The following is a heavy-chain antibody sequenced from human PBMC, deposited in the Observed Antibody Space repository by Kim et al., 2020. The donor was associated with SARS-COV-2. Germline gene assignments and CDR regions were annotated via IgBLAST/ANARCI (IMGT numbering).Heavy chain of an antibody. J-gene: IGHJ6*02. CDR2: IGTAGDT. CDR1: GFTFSSYD. Sequence: GGSLRLSCAASGFTFSSYDMHWVRQATGKGLEWVSAIGTAGDTYYPGSVKGRFTISRENAKNSLYLQMNSLRAGDTVVYYCARADGVGTTVTPGGMDVWGQGTTVTVSS. CDR3: ARADGVGTTVTPGGMDV. V-gene: IGHV3-13*01. D-gene: IGHD4-17*01.